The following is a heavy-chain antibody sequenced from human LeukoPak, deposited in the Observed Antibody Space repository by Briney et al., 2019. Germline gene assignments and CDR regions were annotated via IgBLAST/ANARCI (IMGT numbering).Heavy chain of an antibody. J-gene: IGHJ6*03. CDR3: ASGGHFYGSGSYYNEPMDV. V-gene: IGHV3-64*01. CDR1: GFTLSSYA. D-gene: IGHD3-10*01. Sequence: GGSLRLSCAASGFTLSSYAMHWVRQAPGKGLEYVSAISNNGDSTYYANSVKGRFTISRDNSKNTLYLQMGSLRPEDMAVYYCASGGHFYGSGSYYNEPMDVWGKGTTVTISS. CDR2: ISNNGDST.